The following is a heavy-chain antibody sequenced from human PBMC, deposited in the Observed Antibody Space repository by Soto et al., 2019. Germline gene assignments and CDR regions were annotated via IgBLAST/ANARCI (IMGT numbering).Heavy chain of an antibody. V-gene: IGHV4-59*08. CDR3: ARRWGDTFDF. CDR1: GGSISSYY. D-gene: IGHD3-16*01. J-gene: IGHJ3*01. CDR2: IYYSGST. Sequence: SETLSLTCTVSGGSISSYYWSWIRQPPGKGLEWIGYIYYSGSTNYNPSLKSRVTISVDPSKNQFSLKLRSVTAADTAVYYCARRWGDTFDFWGQGTMVTVSS.